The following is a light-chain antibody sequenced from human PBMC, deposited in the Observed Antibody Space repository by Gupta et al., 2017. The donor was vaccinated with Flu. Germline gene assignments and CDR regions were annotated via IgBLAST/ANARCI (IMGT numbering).Light chain of an antibody. J-gene: IGKJ1*01. CDR2: VAS. Sequence: EILLTQPPYTLSLSPGERATPFCRTSQGVISRNLGWYQQKAGQAPRLLIFVASRRAAGIPDRLTGSGSGTDFTLTIRRRGPDDFEVYYCLRFSGSPEWWTFGQGTKVQI. CDR3: LRFSGSPEWWT. V-gene: IGKV3-20*01. CDR1: QGVISRN.